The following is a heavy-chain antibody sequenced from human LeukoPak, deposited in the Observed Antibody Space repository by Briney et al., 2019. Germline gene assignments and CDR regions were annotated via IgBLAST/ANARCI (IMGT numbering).Heavy chain of an antibody. J-gene: IGHJ4*02. V-gene: IGHV3-74*01. D-gene: IGHD5/OR15-5a*01. CDR1: GFSFSNYW. CDR3: AKGGLRVTDY. Sequence: PGGSLRLSCAASGFSFSNYWMHWVRQAPGKGLEWVSRINNDGTYTASADSVKGRFTMSRDNAKNTLYLQMNSLRAEDTAVYYCAKGGLRVTDYWGQGTLVTVSS. CDR2: INNDGTYT.